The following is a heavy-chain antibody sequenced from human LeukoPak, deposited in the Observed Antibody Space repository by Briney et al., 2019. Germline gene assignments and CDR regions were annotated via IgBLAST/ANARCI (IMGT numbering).Heavy chain of an antibody. CDR2: IKSKTHGGPT. D-gene: IGHD3-16*02. J-gene: IGHJ4*02. CDR1: GFTFNNAW. V-gene: IGHV3-15*01. CDR3: TTDYVWGTYRYFDY. Sequence: GGSLRLSCVASGFTFNNAWMSWVRQAPGKGLEWVGRIKSKTHGGPTDYAAPVKGRFTISRDDSKNTLYLQMNSLKTEDTAVYYCTTDYVWGTYRYFDYWGQGTLVTVSS.